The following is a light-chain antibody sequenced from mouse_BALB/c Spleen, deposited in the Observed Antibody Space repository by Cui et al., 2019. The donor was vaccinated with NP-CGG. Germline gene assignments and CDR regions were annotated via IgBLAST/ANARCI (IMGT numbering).Light chain of an antibody. CDR3: ALWYSNHWV. CDR2: GTN. CDR1: TGAVTTSNY. J-gene: IGLJ1*01. V-gene: IGLV1*01. Sequence: QAVVTQESALTTSPGETVTPTCRSSTGAVTTSNYANWVQEKPDHLFTGLIGGTNNRAPGVPDRFSGSLIGDKAALTITGTQTEDEAIYFCALWYSNHWVFGGGTKLTV.